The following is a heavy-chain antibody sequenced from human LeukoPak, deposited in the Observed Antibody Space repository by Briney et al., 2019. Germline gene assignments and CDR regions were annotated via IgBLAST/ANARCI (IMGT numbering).Heavy chain of an antibody. CDR3: ARGYWGDNWFDP. V-gene: IGHV1-69*05. Sequence: ASVKVSCKASGGTFSSDAISWVRQASGQGLEWMGGIIPIFGTANYAQKFQGRVTITTDESASTAYMELSSLRSEDTAVYYCARGYWGDNWFDPWGQGTLVTVSS. J-gene: IGHJ5*02. CDR1: GGTFSSDA. CDR2: IIPIFGTA. D-gene: IGHD7-27*01.